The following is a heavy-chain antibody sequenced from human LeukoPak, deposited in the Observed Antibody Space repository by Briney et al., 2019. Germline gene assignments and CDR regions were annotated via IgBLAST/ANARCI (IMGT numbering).Heavy chain of an antibody. CDR2: ISSSSSYI. CDR3: ARDQGRADAFDI. Sequence: PGGSLRPSCASSGFTFTSYAVSWVRQAPGKGLEWVSSISSSSSYIYYADSVKGRFTISRDNAKNSLYLQMNSLRAEDTAVYYCARDQGRADAFDIWGQGTMVTVSS. V-gene: IGHV3-21*01. CDR1: GFTFTSYA. J-gene: IGHJ3*02.